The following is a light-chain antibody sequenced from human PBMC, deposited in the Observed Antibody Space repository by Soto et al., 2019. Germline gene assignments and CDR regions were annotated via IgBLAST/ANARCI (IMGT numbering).Light chain of an antibody. Sequence: DIQMTQSPSSLSASVGDRVTITCRAGQTVTDYLNWYQHKPGKAPKLLIYSASTLQSGVPSRFSGSGSGTDFTLTITSLQPEDFGTSYCHQTYSTPQTFGHGTRVEIK. CDR2: SAS. V-gene: IGKV1-39*01. J-gene: IGKJ1*01. CDR3: HQTYSTPQT. CDR1: QTVTDY.